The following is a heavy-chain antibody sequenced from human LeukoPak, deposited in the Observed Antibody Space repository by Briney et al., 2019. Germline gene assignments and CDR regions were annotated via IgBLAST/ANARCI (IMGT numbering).Heavy chain of an antibody. CDR2: IIPIFGTA. Sequence: GASVKVSCKASGGTFSSYSFDWVRQAPGQGLEWMGGIIPIFGTANYAQKFQGRVTITTDESTSTAYMELSSLRSEDTAVYYCAGAPPTPDTAMLPNTHYYFDYWGQGTLVTVSS. CDR3: AGAPPTPDTAMLPNTHYYFDY. D-gene: IGHD5-18*01. CDR1: GGTFSSYS. V-gene: IGHV1-69*05. J-gene: IGHJ4*02.